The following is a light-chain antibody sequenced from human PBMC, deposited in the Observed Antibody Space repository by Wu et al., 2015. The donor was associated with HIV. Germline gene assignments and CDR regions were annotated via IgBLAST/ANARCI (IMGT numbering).Light chain of an antibody. Sequence: ENLLTQSPGTLSLSPGERATLSCRASKSISNNYLAWYQQKSGQAPRLLVYHASSRATGVPDRFSGSGPGTDFTLTISRLEPEDFAVYYCQQYGSSSWTFGQGTKVEIK. J-gene: IGKJ1*01. CDR1: KSISNNY. CDR2: HAS. CDR3: QQYGSSSWT. V-gene: IGKV3-20*01.